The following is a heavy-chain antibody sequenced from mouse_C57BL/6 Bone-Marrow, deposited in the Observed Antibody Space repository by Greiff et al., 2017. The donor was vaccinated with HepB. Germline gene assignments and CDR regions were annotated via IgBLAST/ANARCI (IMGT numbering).Heavy chain of an antibody. J-gene: IGHJ2*01. Sequence: EVQGVESGGGLVQPGGSLKLSCAASGFTFSDYGMAWVRQAPRKGPEWVAFISNLAYSIYYADTVTGRFTISRENAKNTLYLEMSSLRSEDTAMYYCARRGYGSYYFDYWGQGTTLTVSS. CDR1: GFTFSDYG. CDR3: ARRGYGSYYFDY. V-gene: IGHV5-15*01. D-gene: IGHD1-1*01. CDR2: ISNLAYSI.